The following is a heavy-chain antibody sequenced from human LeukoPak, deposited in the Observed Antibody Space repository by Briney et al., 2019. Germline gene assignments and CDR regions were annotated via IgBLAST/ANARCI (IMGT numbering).Heavy chain of an antibody. CDR1: GGSISSYY. D-gene: IGHD2/OR15-2a*01. J-gene: IGHJ3*02. CDR2: IYTSGST. V-gene: IGHV4-4*07. CDR3: ARVSLSDAFDI. Sequence: ASETLSLTCAVSGGSISSYYWSWIRQPAGKGLEWIGRIYTSGSTNYNPSLKSRVTMSVDKSKNQFSLKLSSVTAADTAVYYCARVSLSDAFDIWGQGTMVTVSS.